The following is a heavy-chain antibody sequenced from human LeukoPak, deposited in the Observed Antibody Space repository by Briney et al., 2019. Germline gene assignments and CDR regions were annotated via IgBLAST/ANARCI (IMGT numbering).Heavy chain of an antibody. Sequence: PSETLSLTCTLSGGSFTSYYWSWIRQPAGKGLEWIGRIHTSGSTDYNPSLKSRVTMSVDTSKNQFSLKLTSVTAADTAVYYCARELYGSGLGPLWYWGQGTLVTDSS. J-gene: IGHJ4*02. V-gene: IGHV4-4*07. CDR2: IHTSGST. CDR3: ARELYGSGLGPLWY. CDR1: GGSFTSYY. D-gene: IGHD6-19*01.